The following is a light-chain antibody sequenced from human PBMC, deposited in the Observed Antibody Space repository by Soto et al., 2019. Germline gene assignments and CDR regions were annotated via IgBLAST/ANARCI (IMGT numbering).Light chain of an antibody. CDR3: QVWDSSSDQV. J-gene: IGLJ1*01. CDR1: NIGSKS. CDR2: YDS. V-gene: IGLV3-21*04. Sequence: SYELTQPPSVSVAPGKTARITCGGNNIGSKSVHWYQQKPGQAPVLVIYYDSDRPSGIPERFSGSNSGNTATLTISRVEAGDEADYYCQVWDSSSDQVFGTGTQLTVL.